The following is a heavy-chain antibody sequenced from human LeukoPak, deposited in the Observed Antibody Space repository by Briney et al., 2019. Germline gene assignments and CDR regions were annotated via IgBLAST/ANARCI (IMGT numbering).Heavy chain of an antibody. J-gene: IGHJ4*02. Sequence: GASVKVSCKASGGTFSSYAISWVRQAPGQGLEWMGGIIPIFGTANYAQKFQGRVTITTDESTSTAYMELSSLSSEDTAVYYCARDAASTTDPYYFDYWGQGTLVTVSS. V-gene: IGHV1-69*05. CDR2: IIPIFGTA. D-gene: IGHD4-17*01. CDR3: ARDAASTTDPYYFDY. CDR1: GGTFSSYA.